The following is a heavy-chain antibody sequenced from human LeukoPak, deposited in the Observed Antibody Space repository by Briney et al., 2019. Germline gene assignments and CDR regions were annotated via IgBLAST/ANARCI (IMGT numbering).Heavy chain of an antibody. CDR1: GFTFSSYG. CDR3: ARGTLRYFDF. V-gene: IGHV3-30*03. J-gene: IGHJ4*02. Sequence: GGSLRLSCAASGFTFSSYGMHWVRQAPGKGLEWVAVISYDGSNKYYADSVKGRFTISRDNSKNTLYLQMNSLRSEDTAVYYCARGTLRYFDFWGQGTLVTVSS. D-gene: IGHD3-9*01. CDR2: ISYDGSNK.